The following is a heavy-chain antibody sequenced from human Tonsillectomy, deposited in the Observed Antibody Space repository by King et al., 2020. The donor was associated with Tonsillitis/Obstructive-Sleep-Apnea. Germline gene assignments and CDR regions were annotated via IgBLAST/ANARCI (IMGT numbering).Heavy chain of an antibody. CDR3: ARGIAVAGTYFDY. J-gene: IGHJ4*01. V-gene: IGHV3-66*01. CDR1: GFTVSSNY. D-gene: IGHD6-19*01. CDR2: IYSGGST. Sequence: VQLVESGGGLVQPGGSLRLSCAASGFTVSSNYMSWVRQAPGKGLEWVSLIYSGGSTYYADSVKGRFTISRDSSEGTLYLQMNSLRAEDTAVYYCARGIAVAGTYFDYWGPGTLVTVSS.